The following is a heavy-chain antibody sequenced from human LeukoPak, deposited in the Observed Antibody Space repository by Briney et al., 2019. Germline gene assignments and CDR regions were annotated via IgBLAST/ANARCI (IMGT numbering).Heavy chain of an antibody. Sequence: SETLSLTCTVSGGSISRYYWSWIRQPPGKRLEWVGYIYYSGSTNYNPSLKSRVTISVDSSKNQFSLKLSSVTAADTAVYYCAVQDGYNLGDAFDIWGQGTMVTVSS. V-gene: IGHV4-59*01. J-gene: IGHJ3*02. CDR2: IYYSGST. CDR3: AVQDGYNLGDAFDI. D-gene: IGHD5-24*01. CDR1: GGSISRYY.